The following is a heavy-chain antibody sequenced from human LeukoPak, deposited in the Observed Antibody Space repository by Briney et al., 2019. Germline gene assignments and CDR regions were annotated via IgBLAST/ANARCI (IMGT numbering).Heavy chain of an antibody. CDR2: ITSSGNTI. D-gene: IGHD3-16*01. CDR1: GFTFSDYY. V-gene: IGHV3-11*04. J-gene: IGHJ4*02. Sequence: GGSLRLSCTASGFTFSDYYMSWIRQAPGKGLEWISYITSSGNTIYYADSVKGRFTISRDNAKNSLYLQMNSLRAEDTAVYYCATRWGYFDYWGQGTLVTVSS. CDR3: ATRWGYFDY.